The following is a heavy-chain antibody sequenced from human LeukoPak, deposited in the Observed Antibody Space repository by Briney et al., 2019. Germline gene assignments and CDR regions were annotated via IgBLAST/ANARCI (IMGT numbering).Heavy chain of an antibody. V-gene: IGHV4-59*01. J-gene: IGHJ6*03. D-gene: IGHD2/OR15-2a*01. Sequence: SETLSLTCTVSGGSISSYYWSWIRQPPGKGLEWIGYIYYSGSTNYNPSLKSRVTISVDTSKNQFSLKLSSVTAADTAVYYCARGLSRNYYYYMDVWGKGTTVTVFS. CDR2: IYYSGST. CDR3: ARGLSRNYYYYMDV. CDR1: GGSISSYY.